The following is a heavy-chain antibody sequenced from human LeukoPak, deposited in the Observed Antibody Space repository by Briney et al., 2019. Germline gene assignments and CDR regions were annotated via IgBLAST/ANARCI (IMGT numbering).Heavy chain of an antibody. V-gene: IGHV1-69*05. J-gene: IGHJ5*02. CDR3: ARDVSSSWSWGDNWFDP. CDR2: IIPIFGTA. D-gene: IGHD6-13*01. Sequence: ASVKVSCTASGGTFSSYAISWVRQAPGQGLEWMGGIIPIFGTANYAQTFQGRVTITTDESTSTAYMELSSLRSEDTAVYYCARDVSSSWSWGDNWFDPWGQGTLVTVSS. CDR1: GGTFSSYA.